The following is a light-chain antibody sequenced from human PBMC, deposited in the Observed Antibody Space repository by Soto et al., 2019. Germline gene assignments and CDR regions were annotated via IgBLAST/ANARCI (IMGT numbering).Light chain of an antibody. V-gene: IGLV2-14*01. CDR2: EVS. CDR3: CAYTSTSALYV. J-gene: IGLJ1*01. CDR1: SHDIGGYKY. Sequence: QSVLTQPASVSGSPGQSITISCTGTSHDIGGYKYVSWYQQHPGKAPKLMIYEVSNRPSGVSNRFSGSKSGNTASLTISGLQTEDEADCYCCAYTSTSALYVFGTGTKLTVL.